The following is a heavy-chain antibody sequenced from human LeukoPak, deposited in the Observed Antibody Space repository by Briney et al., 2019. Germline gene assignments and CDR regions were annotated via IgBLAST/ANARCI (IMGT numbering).Heavy chain of an antibody. CDR2: INPNSGGT. V-gene: IGHV1-2*02. CDR1: GYTFTGYY. J-gene: IGHJ5*02. CDR3: ARVVYARGELRNRFDP. Sequence: ASVKVSCKASGYTFTGYYMHWVRQAPGQGLEWMGWINPNSGGTNYAQKFQGRVTMTRDTSISTAYMELSRLRSDDTAVYYCARVVYARGELRNRFDPWGQGTLVTVSS. D-gene: IGHD3-10*02.